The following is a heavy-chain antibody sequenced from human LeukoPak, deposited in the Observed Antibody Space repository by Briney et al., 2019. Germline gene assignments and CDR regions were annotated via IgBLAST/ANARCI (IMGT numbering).Heavy chain of an antibody. Sequence: GGSLRLSCAASGFTFSSYWMSWVRQAPGKGLEWVANIKQDGSEKYYVDSVKGRFTISRDNAKNSLYLQMNSLRAEDTAVYYCATKQKQGGAYYYYMDVWGKGPRSPSP. CDR2: IKQDGSEK. D-gene: IGHD1/OR15-1a*01. V-gene: IGHV3-7*01. CDR1: GFTFSSYW. J-gene: IGHJ6*03. CDR3: ATKQKQGGAYYYYMDV.